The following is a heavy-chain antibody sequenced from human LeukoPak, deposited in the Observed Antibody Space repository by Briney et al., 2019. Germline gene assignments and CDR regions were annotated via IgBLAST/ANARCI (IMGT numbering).Heavy chain of an antibody. J-gene: IGHJ4*02. V-gene: IGHV3-33*01. CDR3: ARDLSYGYDY. CDR1: GFIFSNYG. CDR2: IWYDGSNK. D-gene: IGHD5-18*01. Sequence: GGSLRLSCAASGFIFSNYGMHWVRQAPGKGLEWVAVIWYDGSNKYYADSVKDRFTISRDNSKNTLYLQMNSLRAEDTAVYYCARDLSYGYDYWGQGTLVTVSS.